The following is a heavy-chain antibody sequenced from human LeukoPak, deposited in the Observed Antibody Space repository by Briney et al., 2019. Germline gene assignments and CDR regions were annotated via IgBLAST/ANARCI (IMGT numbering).Heavy chain of an antibody. D-gene: IGHD3-22*01. V-gene: IGHV4-34*01. Sequence: PSETLSLTCAVYGGSFSGYYWSWIRQPPGKGLEWIGEINHSGSTNYNPSLKSRATISVDTSKNQFSLKLSSVTAADTAVYYCARGHTARSYDSSGYHNWFDPWGQGTLVTVSS. CDR3: ARGHTARSYDSSGYHNWFDP. J-gene: IGHJ5*02. CDR1: GGSFSGYY. CDR2: INHSGST.